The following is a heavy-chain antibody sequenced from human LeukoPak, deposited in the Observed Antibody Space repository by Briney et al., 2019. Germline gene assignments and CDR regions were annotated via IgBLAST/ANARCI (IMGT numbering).Heavy chain of an antibody. CDR1: GGSISSGSYY. CDR3: ARYYDSGFDI. Sequence: SETLSLTCTVSGGSISSGSYYYSWIRQPAGKGLEWIGHIYYLGTTTYNPSLRSRVTISMDASKNQFSLNLTSVTAADTAVYYCARYYDSGFDIWGQGTMVTVSS. D-gene: IGHD3-22*01. J-gene: IGHJ3*02. CDR2: IYYLGTT. V-gene: IGHV4-61*10.